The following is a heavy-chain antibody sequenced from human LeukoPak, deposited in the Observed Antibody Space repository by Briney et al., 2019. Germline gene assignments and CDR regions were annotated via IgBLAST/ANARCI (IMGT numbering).Heavy chain of an antibody. CDR1: GFTFSDYW. CDR3: VRDRGWFHFDL. D-gene: IGHD3-10*01. V-gene: IGHV3-7*01. Sequence: GGSLRLSCVVSGFTFSDYWMSWVRQAPGKELEWVANNKEDGTDKYYLDSLKGRFTISRDNTKNSLFLQLNSLRAEDTAVYYCVRDRGWFHFDLWGQGTLVTVSS. CDR2: NKEDGTDK. J-gene: IGHJ4*02.